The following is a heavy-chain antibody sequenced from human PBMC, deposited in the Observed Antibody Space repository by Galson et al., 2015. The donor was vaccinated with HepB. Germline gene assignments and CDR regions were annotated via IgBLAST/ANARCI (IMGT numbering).Heavy chain of an antibody. CDR1: GDSVSSNSAA. Sequence: CAISGDSVSSNSAAWNWIRQSPSRGLEGLGRTSYRSKWYNDYEVSVKSRITINPDTSKNQFSLQLNSVTPEDTAVYYCARESVYGDYQIPDYWGQGTLVTVSS. D-gene: IGHD4-17*01. J-gene: IGHJ4*02. CDR2: TSYRSKWYN. V-gene: IGHV6-1*01. CDR3: ARESVYGDYQIPDY.